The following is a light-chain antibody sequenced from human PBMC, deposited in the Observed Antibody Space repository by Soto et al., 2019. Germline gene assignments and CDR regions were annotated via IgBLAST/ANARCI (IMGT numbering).Light chain of an antibody. Sequence: IQRTQSQSSLSASVGDRVTITFLSSLNIGDSLSWFQQKAGKPPTQLIYGASALQSGVPVRFSGSASGTDFALTIRNMQREDFATYYCLQTYNLPRTFGQGTKVDI. CDR3: LQTYNLPRT. CDR1: LNIGDS. V-gene: IGKV1-39*01. J-gene: IGKJ1*01. CDR2: GAS.